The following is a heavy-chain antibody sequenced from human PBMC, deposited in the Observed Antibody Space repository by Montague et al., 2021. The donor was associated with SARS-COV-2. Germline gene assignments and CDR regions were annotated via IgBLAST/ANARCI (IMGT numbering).Heavy chain of an antibody. Sequence: SETLSLTCAVYGGSFSGYYWSWIRQPPGKGLEWIGEINHSGSTNYNPSLKSRVTISVDTSKNQFSLKLSSVTAADTAVYYCARGRPISLFLIAYSSGGYWFDRWGQGTLVTVSS. J-gene: IGHJ5*02. CDR2: INHSGST. V-gene: IGHV4-34*01. CDR3: ARGRPISLFLIAYSSGGYWFDR. D-gene: IGHD6-25*01. CDR1: GGSFSGYY.